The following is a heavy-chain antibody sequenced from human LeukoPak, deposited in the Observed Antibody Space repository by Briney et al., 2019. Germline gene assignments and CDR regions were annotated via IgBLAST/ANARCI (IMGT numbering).Heavy chain of an antibody. CDR1: GYTFISYD. CDR2: MNPNSGNT. D-gene: IGHD3-10*01. J-gene: IGHJ5*02. Sequence: AASVKVSCKASGYTFISYDINWVRQATGQGLEWMGWMNPNSGNTGYAQKFQGRVTMTRDTSISTAYMELSSLRSEDTAVYYCARGYYYGSGNPRRFDPWGQGTLVTVSS. CDR3: ARGYYYGSGNPRRFDP. V-gene: IGHV1-8*01.